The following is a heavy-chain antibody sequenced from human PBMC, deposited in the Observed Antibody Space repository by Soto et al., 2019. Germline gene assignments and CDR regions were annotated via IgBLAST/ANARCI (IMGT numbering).Heavy chain of an antibody. D-gene: IGHD2-21*02. J-gene: IGHJ2*01. CDR1: GFTFSGSA. V-gene: IGHV3-73*02. CDR2: IRSKANNYAT. Sequence: EVQLVESGGGLVQPGGSLKLSCAASGFTFSGSAMHWVRQASGKGLEWVGRIRSKANNYATVYAASVKGRFTISRDDSKNTPHLQMNSRKTEETAVYYCARHALQYCGGDCYLLPYFDLWGRGTLVTVSS. CDR3: ARHALQYCGGDCYLLPYFDL.